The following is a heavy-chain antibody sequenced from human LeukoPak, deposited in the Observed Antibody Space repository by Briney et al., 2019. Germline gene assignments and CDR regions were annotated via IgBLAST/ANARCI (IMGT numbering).Heavy chain of an antibody. J-gene: IGHJ4*02. V-gene: IGHV3-21*01. Sequence: GGSLRLSCAASGFTFSSYSMNWVRQAPGKGLEWVSSISSSSSYIYYADSVKGRFTISRDNAKNSLYLQMNSLRAEDTAVYYCARDPPGRSRYFDYWGQGTLVTVSS. CDR2: ISSSSSYI. CDR3: ARDPPGRSRYFDY. CDR1: GFTFSSYS. D-gene: IGHD2-2*01.